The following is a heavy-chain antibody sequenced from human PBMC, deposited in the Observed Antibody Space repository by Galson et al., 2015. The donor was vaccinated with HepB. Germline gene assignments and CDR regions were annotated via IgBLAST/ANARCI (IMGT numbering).Heavy chain of an antibody. V-gene: IGHV3-21*01. D-gene: IGHD3-10*01. CDR3: ARGGGLLWFGEYYYYFDY. J-gene: IGHJ4*02. CDR2: ISSSSSYI. Sequence: SLRLSCAASGFTFSSYSMNWVRQAPGKGLEWVSSISSSSSYIYYADSVKGRFTISRDNAKNSLYLQMNSLRAEDTAVYYCARGGGLLWFGEYYYYFDYWGQGTLVTVSS. CDR1: GFTFSSYS.